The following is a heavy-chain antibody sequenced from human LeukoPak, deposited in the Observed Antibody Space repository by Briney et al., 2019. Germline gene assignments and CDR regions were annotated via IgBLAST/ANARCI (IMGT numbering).Heavy chain of an antibody. CDR1: GGSISSYY. J-gene: IGHJ6*02. Sequence: SETLSLTCTVSGGSISSYYWSWIRQPPGKGLEWIGYIYYSGSTNYNPSLKSRVTISVDTSKNQFSLKLSSVTAADTAVYYCARARVGSSSPLGYYYYGMDVWGQGTTVTVSS. D-gene: IGHD6-6*01. CDR2: IYYSGST. V-gene: IGHV4-59*01. CDR3: ARARVGSSSPLGYYYYGMDV.